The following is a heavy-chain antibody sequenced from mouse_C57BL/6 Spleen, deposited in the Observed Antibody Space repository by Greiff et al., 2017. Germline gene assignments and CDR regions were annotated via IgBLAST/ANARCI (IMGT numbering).Heavy chain of an antibody. CDR1: GYTFTSYW. CDR2: INPNNGGT. J-gene: IGHJ2*01. CDR3: ARAYDGYYVYFDY. Sequence: EVQLQQPGAELVRPGSSVKLSCKASGYTFTSYWMHWVKQSHGKSLEWIGDINPNNGGTSYNQKFKGKATLTVDKASSTAYMELRSLTSEDTAVYYCARAYDGYYVYFDYWGQGTTLTVSS. V-gene: IGHV1-18*01. D-gene: IGHD2-3*01.